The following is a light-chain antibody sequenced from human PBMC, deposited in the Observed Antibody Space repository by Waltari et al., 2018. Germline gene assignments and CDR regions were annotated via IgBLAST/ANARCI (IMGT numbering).Light chain of an antibody. V-gene: IGLV2-11*01. J-gene: IGLJ3*02. Sequence: QSALTQPRSVSGSPGQSVTISCSGTSSDVGGYNYVPWYQQYPGKAPKLMIYEVTKRPSGVPGRFSGSKSGNTASLTISGLQAEDEADYYCCSYAGSYSWVFGGGTKLTVL. CDR3: CSYAGSYSWV. CDR2: EVT. CDR1: SSDVGGYNY.